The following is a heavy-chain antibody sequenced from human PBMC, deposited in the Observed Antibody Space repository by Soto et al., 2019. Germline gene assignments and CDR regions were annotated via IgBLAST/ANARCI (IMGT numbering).Heavy chain of an antibody. V-gene: IGHV1-46*01. CDR1: GYTFTSFY. J-gene: IGHJ6*02. CDR3: AKPQIARHYYYGMEV. Sequence: QVQLVQSGAEVKKPGASVKVSCKASGYTFTSFYMHWVRQAPGQGLEWMGIINPSGITTDYAQKFQGRVTMTRDTSTSTYYMELISLTSEDTAVYYCAKPQIARHYYYGMEVWGQGTAVTVSS. CDR2: INPSGITT.